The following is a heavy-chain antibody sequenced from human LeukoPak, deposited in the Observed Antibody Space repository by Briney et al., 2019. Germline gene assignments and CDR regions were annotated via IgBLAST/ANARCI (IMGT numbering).Heavy chain of an antibody. CDR2: MNPNSGNT. CDR1: GYTFTSYD. V-gene: IGHV1-8*01. CDR3: ARYDFWSGYYYMDV. Sequence: ASVKVSCKASGYTFTSYDINWVRQATGQGLEWMGWMNPNSGNTGYAQKFQGRVTMTRNTSISTAYMELSSLRSEDTAVYYCARYDFWSGYYYMDVWGKGTTVTVSS. D-gene: IGHD3-3*01. J-gene: IGHJ6*03.